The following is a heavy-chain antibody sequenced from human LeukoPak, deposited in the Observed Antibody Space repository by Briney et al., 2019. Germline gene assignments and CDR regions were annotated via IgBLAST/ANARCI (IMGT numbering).Heavy chain of an antibody. Sequence: SETLSLTCAVYGGSFSGYYWSWIRQPPGKGLEWIGEINHSGSTNYNPSLKSRVTISVDTSKNQFSLKLSSVTAADTAVYYCARGPLFDPWGQGTLVTVSS. J-gene: IGHJ5*02. CDR2: INHSGST. V-gene: IGHV4-34*01. CDR1: GGSFSGYY. CDR3: ARGPLFDP.